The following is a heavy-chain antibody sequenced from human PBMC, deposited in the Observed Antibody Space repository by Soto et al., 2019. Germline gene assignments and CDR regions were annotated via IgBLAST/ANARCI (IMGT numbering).Heavy chain of an antibody. CDR1: GYTFTSYY. CDR3: ARVRGSGWYGRGYYFDY. D-gene: IGHD6-19*01. CDR2: INPSGGST. J-gene: IGHJ4*02. Sequence: GASVKVSCKASGYTFTSYYMHWVRQAPGQGLEWMGIINPSGGSTSYAQKFQGRATMTRDTSTSTVYMELSSLRSEDTAVYYCARVRGSGWYGRGYYFDYWGQGTLVTVSS. V-gene: IGHV1-46*03.